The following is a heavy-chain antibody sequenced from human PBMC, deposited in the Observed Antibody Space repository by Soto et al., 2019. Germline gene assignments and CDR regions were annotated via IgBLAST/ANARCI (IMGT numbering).Heavy chain of an antibody. D-gene: IGHD3-10*01. J-gene: IGHJ4*02. CDR2: FDPEDGET. CDR1: GYTLTELS. V-gene: IGHV1-24*01. Sequence: GASVKVSCKVSGYTLTELSMHCVRQAPGKGLEWMGGFDPEDGETIYAQKFQGRVTMTEDTSTDTAYMELSSLRSEDTAVYYCATDRGRFGESSRFDYWGQGTLVTVSS. CDR3: ATDRGRFGESSRFDY.